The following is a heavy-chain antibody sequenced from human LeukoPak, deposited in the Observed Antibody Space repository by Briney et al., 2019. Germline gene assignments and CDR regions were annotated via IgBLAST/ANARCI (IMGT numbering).Heavy chain of an antibody. CDR1: GYTFTVYY. Sequence: ASVKVSCKASGYTFTVYYMHWVRQAPGQGLEWMGWINPNNGGTNYAQKFQGRVTMTRDTSISTAYMELSRLRSDDTAVYYCARDGAVAGSDAFDIWGQGTMVTVSS. CDR3: ARDGAVAGSDAFDI. V-gene: IGHV1-2*02. J-gene: IGHJ3*02. CDR2: INPNNGGT. D-gene: IGHD6-19*01.